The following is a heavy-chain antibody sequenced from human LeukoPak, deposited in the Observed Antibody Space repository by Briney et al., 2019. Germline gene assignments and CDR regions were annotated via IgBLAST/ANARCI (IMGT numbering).Heavy chain of an antibody. CDR2: ISSSSSTI. Sequence: PGGSLRLSCAASGFTFSSYSMNWVRQAPGKGLEWVSYISSSSSTIYYADSVKGRFTISRDNAKNSLYLQMNSLRDEDTAVYYCASSDCSGGSCYSNSYNYYGMDVWGQGTTVTVSS. CDR3: ASSDCSGGSCYSNSYNYYGMDV. J-gene: IGHJ6*02. V-gene: IGHV3-48*02. CDR1: GFTFSSYS. D-gene: IGHD2-15*01.